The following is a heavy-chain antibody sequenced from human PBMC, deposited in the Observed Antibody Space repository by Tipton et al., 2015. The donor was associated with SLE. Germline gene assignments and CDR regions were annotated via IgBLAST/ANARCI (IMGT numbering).Heavy chain of an antibody. J-gene: IGHJ4*02. D-gene: IGHD1-14*01. Sequence: TLSLTCSVSGDSLSSNNYYWGWIRQSPAQGLEWIGTIHYAGGTYYNPSLRSRLTISVDTSENHFSLNLNSVTAADTALYYCARARRTTSSHFDYWGQGTLVTVSS. CDR2: IHYAGGT. CDR3: ARARRTTSSHFDY. V-gene: IGHV4-39*07. CDR1: GDSLSSNNYY.